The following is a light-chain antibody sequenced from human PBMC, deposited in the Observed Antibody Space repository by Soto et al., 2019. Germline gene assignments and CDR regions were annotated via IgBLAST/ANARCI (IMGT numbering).Light chain of an antibody. J-gene: IGLJ1*01. Sequence: QSVLTQPPSASGTPGQRVTISCSGSSSNIGRNTVDWYQHLPGTAPKILIYSNDQRPSGVPDRFSGSKSGTSASLAISGLQSEDEAEYYCAAWDDSLTGLVFGTGTKLTVL. CDR1: SSNIGRNT. CDR3: AAWDDSLTGLV. CDR2: SND. V-gene: IGLV1-44*01.